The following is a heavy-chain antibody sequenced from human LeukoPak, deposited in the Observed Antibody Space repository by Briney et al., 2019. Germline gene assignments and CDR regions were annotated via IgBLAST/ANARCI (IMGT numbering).Heavy chain of an antibody. CDR2: ISGSGGST. Sequence: GGSLRLSCAASGFTFSSYAMSWVRQAPGKGLEWVSAISGSGGSTYYADSVKGRFTISRDNSKNTLYLQMNSLRAEDTAVYYCEKAPSNRIAAAGTFYFDYWGQGTLVTVSS. V-gene: IGHV3-23*01. CDR3: EKAPSNRIAAAGTFYFDY. D-gene: IGHD6-13*01. CDR1: GFTFSSYA. J-gene: IGHJ4*02.